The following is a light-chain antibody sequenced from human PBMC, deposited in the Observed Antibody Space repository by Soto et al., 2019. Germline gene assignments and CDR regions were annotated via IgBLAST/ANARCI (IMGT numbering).Light chain of an antibody. Sequence: DIQMTQSPSSLSASVGDRVTITCQASQDISNYLNWYQQKPVKAPKLLLYDASNLETGVPSRFSGSGSGTDFTFTIISLKTEDMATYYCQQYDNLPYTFGQGTKLEIK. J-gene: IGKJ2*01. CDR1: QDISNY. V-gene: IGKV1-33*01. CDR3: QQYDNLPYT. CDR2: DAS.